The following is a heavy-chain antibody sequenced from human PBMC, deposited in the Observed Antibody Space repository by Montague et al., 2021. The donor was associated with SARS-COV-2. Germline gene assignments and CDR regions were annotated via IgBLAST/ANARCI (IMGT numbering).Heavy chain of an antibody. CDR1: GDTVSSNSAA. CDR2: TYYRSKWYN. Sequence: CAISGDTVSSNSAAWNWIRQAPSRGLEWLGRTYYRSKWYNDYAVSVKSRITINPDTSKNQFSLQLNSVTPEDTAVYYCARGGSWLYYFDYWGQGTLVTVSS. D-gene: IGHD6-13*01. J-gene: IGHJ4*02. V-gene: IGHV6-1*01. CDR3: ARGGSWLYYFDY.